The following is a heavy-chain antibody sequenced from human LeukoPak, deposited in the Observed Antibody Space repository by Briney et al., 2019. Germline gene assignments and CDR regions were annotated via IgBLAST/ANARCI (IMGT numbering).Heavy chain of an antibody. J-gene: IGHJ6*03. CDR1: GYTFTSYD. Sequence: ASVKVSCKASGYTFTSYDINWVRQAPGQGLEWMGGIIPIFGTANYAQKFQGRVTITADESTSTAYMELSSLRSEDTAVYYCARAFIADFWSGYYYYYYYMDVWGKGTTVTVSS. D-gene: IGHD3-3*01. V-gene: IGHV1-69*13. CDR2: IIPIFGTA. CDR3: ARAFIADFWSGYYYYYYYMDV.